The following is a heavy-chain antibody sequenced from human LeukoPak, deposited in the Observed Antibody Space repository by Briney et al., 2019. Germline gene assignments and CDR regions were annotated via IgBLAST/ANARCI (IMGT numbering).Heavy chain of an antibody. D-gene: IGHD2-21*01. CDR1: GGSITSYY. CDR3: ASAYSGFDY. Sequence: NASETLSLTCTVPGGSITSYYWSWIRQPPGKGLEWIGYIYYRGSTNYNPSLKSRVTISVDTSKSQFSLKLSSVTAADTAVYYCASAYSGFDYWGQGTLVTVSS. J-gene: IGHJ4*02. V-gene: IGHV4-59*12. CDR2: IYYRGST.